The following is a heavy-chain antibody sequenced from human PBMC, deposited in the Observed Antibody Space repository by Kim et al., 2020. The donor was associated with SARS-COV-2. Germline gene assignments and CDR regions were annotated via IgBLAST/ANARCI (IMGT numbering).Heavy chain of an antibody. Sequence: RTNYADSVKGRFTISRDNSKSTLYLQMNSLRAEDTALYYCAKNSRGYYSEYWGQGTLLTVSS. D-gene: IGHD3-22*01. CDR2: RT. V-gene: IGHV3-23*01. CDR3: AKNSRGYYSEY. J-gene: IGHJ4*02.